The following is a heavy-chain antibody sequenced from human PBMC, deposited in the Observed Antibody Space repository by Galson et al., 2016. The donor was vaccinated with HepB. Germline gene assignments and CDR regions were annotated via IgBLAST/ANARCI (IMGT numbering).Heavy chain of an antibody. CDR2: ISSSSTYI. J-gene: IGHJ3*02. CDR3: ARESSGYDYDFDI. D-gene: IGHD5-12*01. CDR1: GFTFSRYT. V-gene: IGHV3-21*01. Sequence: SLRLSCAASGFTFSRYTMNWVRRAPGKGLEWVSSISSSSTYIYYTDSMKGRFTISRDNAKKSLYLQMSSLRAEDTAVHYCARESSGYDYDFDIWGQGTMVTVSS.